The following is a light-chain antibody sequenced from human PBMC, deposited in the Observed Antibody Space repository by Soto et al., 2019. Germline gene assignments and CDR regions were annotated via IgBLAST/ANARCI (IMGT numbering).Light chain of an antibody. V-gene: IGLV2-14*01. Sequence: QSALTQPASVSGSPGQWITISCTGTINDIGSYDYVSWYQQHPGKAPKHIISEVSNRPSGVSHRFSGSKSGDTASLTISGLQAEDEADYYCTSFASGISILFGGGTKVTVL. J-gene: IGLJ2*01. CDR3: TSFASGISIL. CDR1: INDIGSYDY. CDR2: EVS.